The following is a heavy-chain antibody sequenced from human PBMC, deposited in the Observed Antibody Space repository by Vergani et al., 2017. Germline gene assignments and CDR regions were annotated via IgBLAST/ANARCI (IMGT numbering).Heavy chain of an antibody. V-gene: IGHV3-15*01. D-gene: IGHD6-6*01. Sequence: EVQPVESGGGLVKPGGSLRLSCTTSGFTFSSVWMSWVRQAPGKGLEWVARIRPKTDGETTDYAAPVKGRFTISRDDSKNTLYLQMNSLRAEDTAVYYCAKDRSIAAPYFDYWGQGTLVTVSS. CDR3: AKDRSIAAPYFDY. J-gene: IGHJ4*02. CDR2: IRPKTDGETT. CDR1: GFTFSSVW.